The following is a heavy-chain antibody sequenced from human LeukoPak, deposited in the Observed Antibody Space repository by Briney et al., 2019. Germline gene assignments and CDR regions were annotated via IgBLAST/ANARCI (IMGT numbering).Heavy chain of an antibody. Sequence: SETLSLTCTVSGGPITSYYWSWIRQPPGKGLEWNGYIDYSGSIHYNPSLKSRVPISRDTSKNQFSLRLSSVTAADTAFYYCARVRRYCGSDCYNFDYWGQGTLVTVSS. J-gene: IGHJ4*02. CDR3: ARVRRYCGSDCYNFDY. CDR1: GGPITSYY. CDR2: IDYSGSI. V-gene: IGHV4-59*01. D-gene: IGHD2-21*02.